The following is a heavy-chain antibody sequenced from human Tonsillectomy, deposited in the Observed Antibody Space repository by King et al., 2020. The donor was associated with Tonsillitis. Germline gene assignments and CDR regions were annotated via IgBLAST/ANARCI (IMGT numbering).Heavy chain of an antibody. V-gene: IGHV3-15*01. CDR3: SGDRRSARRGY. CDR2: IKSKTDGGTT. J-gene: IGHJ4*02. D-gene: IGHD7-27*01. Sequence: VQLVESGGGLVKPGGSLRLSCAASGFTFSNAWMSWVRQAPGKGLEWVGRIKSKTDGGTTDYAAPVKGRFTISRDDSKNTLYLQMNSLKTEDTAVYYCSGDRRSARRGYWGQGTLVTVSS. CDR1: GFTFSNAW.